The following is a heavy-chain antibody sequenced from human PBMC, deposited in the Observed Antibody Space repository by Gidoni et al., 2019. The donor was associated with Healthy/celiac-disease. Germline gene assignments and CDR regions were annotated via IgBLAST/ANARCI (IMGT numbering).Heavy chain of an antibody. CDR3: AKGGSSIAAPPQD. Sequence: EGQLLESGGGLVERGGSLSLSCAASGFTFRSYAISLVLQAPGKGLEWVSAISGSGGSTYYADSVKGRFTISRDNSKNTLYLQMNSLSAEDTAVYYCAKGGSSIAAPPQDWGQGTLVTVSS. V-gene: IGHV3-23*01. CDR1: GFTFRSYA. D-gene: IGHD6-6*01. J-gene: IGHJ4*02. CDR2: ISGSGGST.